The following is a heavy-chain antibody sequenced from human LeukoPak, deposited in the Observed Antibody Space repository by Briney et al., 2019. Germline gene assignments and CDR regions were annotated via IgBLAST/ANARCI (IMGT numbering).Heavy chain of an antibody. CDR1: GYTFTDYY. CDR2: INPNSGGT. CDR3: ARSPDILTGEKFDY. Sequence: GASVKVSCKASGYTFTDYYMHWVRQAPGQGLEWMGWINPNSGGTNYAQKFQDRVTMTRDTSISTVYMELSRLRSDDTAVYYCARSPDILTGEKFDYWGQGTLVTVSS. V-gene: IGHV1-2*02. D-gene: IGHD3-9*01. J-gene: IGHJ4*02.